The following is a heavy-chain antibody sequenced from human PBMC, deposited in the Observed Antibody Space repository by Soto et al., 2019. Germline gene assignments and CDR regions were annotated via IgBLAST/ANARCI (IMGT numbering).Heavy chain of an antibody. D-gene: IGHD3-3*01. CDR1: GGSLSSSSYY. CDR3: ARHWEGYDLVGMYYYYGMDV. CDR2: IHYSGST. Sequence: PSETLSLMSTVPGGSLSSSSYYWGWIRQPPGKGLEWIGTIHYSGSTYYNPSLKSRVTISVDTSNNQFSLNLSSVSGADTAVYYCARHWEGYDLVGMYYYYGMDVWGQGTTVTVSS. V-gene: IGHV4-39*01. J-gene: IGHJ6*02.